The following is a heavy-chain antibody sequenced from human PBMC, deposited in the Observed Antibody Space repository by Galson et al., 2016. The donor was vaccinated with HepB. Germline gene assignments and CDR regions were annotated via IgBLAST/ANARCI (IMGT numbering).Heavy chain of an antibody. V-gene: IGHV3-33*01. J-gene: IGHJ4*02. CDR1: GFTFSYFG. Sequence: SLRLSCAASGFTFSYFGMHWVRQAPGKGLEWVAVIWYDGGDKYYGDSVKGRFSISRDDSKNTMYLQMNSLRAEDTDVYYCARGIAGNGYQYYLDYWGQGSLVTVSS. CDR2: IWYDGGDK. CDR3: ARGIAGNGYQYYLDY. D-gene: IGHD6-13*01.